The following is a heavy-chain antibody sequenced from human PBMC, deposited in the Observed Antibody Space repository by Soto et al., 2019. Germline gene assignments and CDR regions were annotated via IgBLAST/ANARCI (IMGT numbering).Heavy chain of an antibody. CDR1: GFTFSSYS. D-gene: IGHD6-13*01. V-gene: IGHV3-21*01. CDR2: ISSSSSYI. J-gene: IGHJ6*03. CDR3: ARVAAAGIGFDYYYMDV. Sequence: NLGGSLRLSCAASGFTFSSYSMNWVRQAPGKGLEWVSSISSSSSYIYYADSVKGRFTISRDNAKNSLYLQMNSLRAEDTAVYYCARVAAAGIGFDYYYMDVWGKGTTVTVSS.